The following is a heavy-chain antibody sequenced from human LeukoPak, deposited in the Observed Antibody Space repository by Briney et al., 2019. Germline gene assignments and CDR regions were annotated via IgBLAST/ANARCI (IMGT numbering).Heavy chain of an antibody. CDR1: GGSISSYY. J-gene: IGHJ4*02. V-gene: IGHV4-59*01. Sequence: SETLSLTCTVSGGSISSYYWSWIRQPPGKGLEWIGYTYYSGSTNYNPSLKSRVTISVDTSKNQFSLKLSSVTAADTAVYYCARCREYSIGTFDYWGQGTLVTVSS. D-gene: IGHD2/OR15-2a*01. CDR3: ARCREYSIGTFDY. CDR2: TYYSGST.